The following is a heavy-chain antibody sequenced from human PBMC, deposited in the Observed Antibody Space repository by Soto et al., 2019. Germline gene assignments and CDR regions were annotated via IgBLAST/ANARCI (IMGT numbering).Heavy chain of an antibody. Sequence: QVQLQESGPGLVKPSQTLSLTCTVSGGSISSGGYYWSWIRQHPGKGLEWIGYIYYSGSTYYNPSLKSRVTISVDTSKNQFSLKLSSVTAADTALYYCARGLTIFGVESYGYYFDYWGQGTLVTVSS. V-gene: IGHV4-31*03. CDR2: IYYSGST. CDR1: GGSISSGGYY. CDR3: ARGLTIFGVESYGYYFDY. J-gene: IGHJ4*02. D-gene: IGHD3-3*01.